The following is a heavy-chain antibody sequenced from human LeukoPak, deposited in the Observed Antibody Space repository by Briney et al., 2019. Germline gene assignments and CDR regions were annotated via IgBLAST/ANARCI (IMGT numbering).Heavy chain of an antibody. CDR3: ASAPRIAAAGILIWGFDY. Sequence: GGSLRLSCAASGFTFSSYSMNWVRQAPGKGLEWVSYISSSSSTIYYADSVKGRFTIPRDNAKNSLYLQMNSLRAEDTAVYYCASAPRIAAAGILIWGFDYWGQGTLVTVSS. CDR1: GFTFSSYS. J-gene: IGHJ4*02. D-gene: IGHD6-13*01. CDR2: ISSSSSTI. V-gene: IGHV3-48*04.